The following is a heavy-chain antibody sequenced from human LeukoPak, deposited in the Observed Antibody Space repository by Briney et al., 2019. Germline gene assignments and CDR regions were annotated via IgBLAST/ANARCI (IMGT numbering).Heavy chain of an antibody. CDR1: GGSISSRSYY. CDR3: ARRTGYGIWFDP. V-gene: IGHV4-39*02. Sequence: PSETLSLTCIVSGGSISSRSYYWGWIRQPPGKGLEWIGSIYYSGSTYYNPSLKSRVTIFVDTSKNHFSLNLSSVTAVDTAFYYCARRTGYGIWFDPWGQGTLVTVSS. CDR2: IYYSGST. D-gene: IGHD2-15*01. J-gene: IGHJ5*02.